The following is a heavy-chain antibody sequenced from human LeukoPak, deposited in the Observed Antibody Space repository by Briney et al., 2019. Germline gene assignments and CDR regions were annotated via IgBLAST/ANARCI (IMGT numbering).Heavy chain of an antibody. CDR3: ARDLKYNILTGFRSSFGFDP. CDR2: ISAYNGNT. J-gene: IGHJ5*02. CDR1: GYTFTTYG. D-gene: IGHD3-9*01. Sequence: ASVKVSCKASGYTFTTYGISWVRQAPGQGLEWMGWISAYNGNTNYAQKFQGRVTMTTGTSTSTAYMELRSLRSDDTAVYYCARDLKYNILTGFRSSFGFDPWGQGTLVTISS. V-gene: IGHV1-18*01.